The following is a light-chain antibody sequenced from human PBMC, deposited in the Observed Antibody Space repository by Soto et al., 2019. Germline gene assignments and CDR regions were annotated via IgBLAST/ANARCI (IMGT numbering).Light chain of an antibody. J-gene: IGLJ1*01. CDR3: CAYAATYTYV. V-gene: IGLV2-23*01. CDR1: SSDVGKYNL. Sequence: QSVLTQPASVSGSPGQSITISCTGTSSDVGKYNLVSWYQQHPGKAPKVMILQGYKRPSGVSNRFSGSKFGNTASLTISGLQDEEEAEYYCCAYAATYTYVFGTGTKVTVL. CDR2: QGY.